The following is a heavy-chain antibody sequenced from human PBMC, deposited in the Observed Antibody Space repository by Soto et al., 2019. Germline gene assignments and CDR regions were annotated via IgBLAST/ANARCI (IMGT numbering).Heavy chain of an antibody. V-gene: IGHV3-30*18. CDR2: ISYDGSNK. Sequence: GGSLILSCAASGFTFSSYGMHWVRQAPGKGLEWVAVISYDGSNKYYADSVKGRFTISRDNSKNTLYLQMNSLRAEDTAVYYCAKDRTGGGRDYFDYWGQGTLVTVSS. CDR1: GFTFSSYG. CDR3: AKDRTGGGRDYFDY. D-gene: IGHD2-15*01. J-gene: IGHJ4*02.